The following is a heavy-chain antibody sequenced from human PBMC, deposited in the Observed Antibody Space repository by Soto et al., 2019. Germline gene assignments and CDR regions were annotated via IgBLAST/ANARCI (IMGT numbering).Heavy chain of an antibody. D-gene: IGHD6-6*01. CDR2: IYPGDSDT. J-gene: IGHJ4*02. CDR1: GYTFTDYW. CDR3: ASQKTVIRGPLSSSSFPDY. V-gene: IGHV5-51*01. Sequence: PGESLKISCKGYGYTFTDYWIGWVRQMPGKGLELIGLIYPGDSDTRYSPSFQGRVTISADKSISTAFLQWSSLRASDTAMYYCASQKTVIRGPLSSSSFPDYWGQGTLVTVSS.